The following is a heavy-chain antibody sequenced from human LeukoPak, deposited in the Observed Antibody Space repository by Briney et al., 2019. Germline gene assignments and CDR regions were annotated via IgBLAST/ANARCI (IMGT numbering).Heavy chain of an antibody. V-gene: IGHV3-9*01. Sequence: AGGSLRLSCAASGFTFDDYAMHWVRQAPGKGLEWVSSISWNSNNIGYADSVKGRFTVSRDNAKNSLYLQMNSLRAEDTALYYCAKARGYSYGYYFDYWGQGTLVTVSS. D-gene: IGHD5-18*01. CDR3: AKARGYSYGYYFDY. CDR1: GFTFDDYA. J-gene: IGHJ4*02. CDR2: ISWNSNNI.